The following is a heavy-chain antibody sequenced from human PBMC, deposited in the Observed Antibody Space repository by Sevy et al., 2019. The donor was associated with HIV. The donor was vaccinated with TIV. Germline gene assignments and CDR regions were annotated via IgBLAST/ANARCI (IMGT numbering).Heavy chain of an antibody. CDR2: ISNWRGNI. CDR3: ARGGGLDF. Sequence: GGSLRLSCAGSGFTFSSYGMNWVRQAPGKGVEGGSFISNWRGNINYADSVKGRFTISRDNAKNSLYLQMNSLTAEDTAVYYCARGGGLDFWGQGTLVTVSS. CDR1: GFTFSSYG. D-gene: IGHD3-10*01. J-gene: IGHJ4*02. V-gene: IGHV3-48*01.